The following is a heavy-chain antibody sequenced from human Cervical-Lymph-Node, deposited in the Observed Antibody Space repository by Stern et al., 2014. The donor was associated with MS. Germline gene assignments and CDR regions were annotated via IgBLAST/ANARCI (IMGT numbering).Heavy chain of an antibody. D-gene: IGHD2-15*01. Sequence: QVQLQESGPGLVKPSQTLSLTCTVSGGSISSGSYYWSWIRQPAGKGLEWIGRIYTSGSTNYNPSLKSRVPISVDTSKNQFSLKLSSVTAADTAVYYCARGVGFAYFDYWGQGTLVTVSS. CDR1: GGSISSGSYY. V-gene: IGHV4-61*02. CDR3: ARGVGFAYFDY. CDR2: IYTSGST. J-gene: IGHJ4*02.